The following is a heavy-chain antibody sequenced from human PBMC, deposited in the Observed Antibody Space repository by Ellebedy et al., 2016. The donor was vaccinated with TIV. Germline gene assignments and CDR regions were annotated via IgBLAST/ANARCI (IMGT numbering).Heavy chain of an antibody. CDR2: IFGDDYT. CDR3: ARGLGMGYYFDS. V-gene: IGHV3-66*01. D-gene: IGHD7-27*01. CDR1: GFTVSSKY. J-gene: IGHJ4*02. Sequence: GESLKISCAASGFTVSSKYMSWVRQAPGKGLEWVSIIFGDDYTYYADSVKGRFTLSRDKSNNTVHLQLNSLRADDTAVYFCARGLGMGYYFDSWGQGTPVSVSS.